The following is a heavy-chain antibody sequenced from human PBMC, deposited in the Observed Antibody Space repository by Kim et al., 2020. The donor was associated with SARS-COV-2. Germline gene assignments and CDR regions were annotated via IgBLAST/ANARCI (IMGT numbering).Heavy chain of an antibody. J-gene: IGHJ4*02. CDR3: ARGSGCSSTSCYRGFDY. D-gene: IGHD2-2*02. V-gene: IGHV4-59*09. Sequence: LKSRVTISVATSKNQFSLKLSSVTAADTAVYYCARGSGCSSTSCYRGFDYWGQGTLVTVSS.